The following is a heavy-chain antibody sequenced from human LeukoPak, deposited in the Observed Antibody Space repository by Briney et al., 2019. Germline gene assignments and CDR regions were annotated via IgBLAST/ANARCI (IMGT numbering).Heavy chain of an antibody. Sequence: GGSLRLSCAASGFTVSSNYISWVRQAPGKGLEWVSLIYTSGSTYYADSVKGRFTISRDNSKDTLYLQMNSLRAEDTAVYYCARVTTSGSYKFDYWGQGTLVTVSS. V-gene: IGHV3-53*01. CDR1: GFTVSSNY. J-gene: IGHJ4*02. CDR2: IYTSGST. D-gene: IGHD3-10*01. CDR3: ARVTTSGSYKFDY.